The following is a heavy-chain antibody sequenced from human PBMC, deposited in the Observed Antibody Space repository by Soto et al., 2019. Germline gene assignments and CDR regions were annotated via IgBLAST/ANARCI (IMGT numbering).Heavy chain of an antibody. D-gene: IGHD3-16*02. CDR2: INAGNGNT. CDR3: ARGIMITFGGVIATPLPWY. J-gene: IGHJ4*02. V-gene: IGHV1-3*01. CDR1: GYTFTSYA. Sequence: GASVKVSCKASGYTFTSYAMHWVREAPGQRLEWMGWINAGNGNTKYSQKFQGRVTITRDTCASTAYMELSSLRSEDTAVYYCARGIMITFGGVIATPLPWYWGQGTLVTVSS.